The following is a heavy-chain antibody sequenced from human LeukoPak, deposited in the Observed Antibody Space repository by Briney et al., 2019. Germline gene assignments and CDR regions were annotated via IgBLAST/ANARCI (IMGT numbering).Heavy chain of an antibody. D-gene: IGHD6-19*01. CDR3: ATTKWLIDAFDI. CDR2: FDPEDGET. J-gene: IGHJ3*02. CDR1: GYTLTELS. V-gene: IGHV1-24*01. Sequence: GASVKVSCKVSGYTLTELSMHWVRQAPGKGLEGMRGFDPEDGETIYAQKFQGRVTMTEDTSTDTAYMELSSLRSEDTAVYYCATTKWLIDAFDIWGQGTMVTVSS.